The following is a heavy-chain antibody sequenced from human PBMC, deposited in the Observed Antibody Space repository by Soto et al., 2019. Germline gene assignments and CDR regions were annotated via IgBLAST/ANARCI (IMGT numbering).Heavy chain of an antibody. CDR2: IIPIFGTA. CDR3: ASPRNRYCSGGSCSRYLLDY. CDR1: GGTFSIYA. V-gene: IGHV1-69*13. Sequence: SVYVSWKASGGTFSIYAISWVRQAPGQGLEWMGGIIPIFGTANYAHKFQGRVTITADESTSTAYMELSSLRSEDTAVYYCASPRNRYCSGGSCSRYLLDYCGQGTLVNVSS. J-gene: IGHJ4*02. D-gene: IGHD2-15*01.